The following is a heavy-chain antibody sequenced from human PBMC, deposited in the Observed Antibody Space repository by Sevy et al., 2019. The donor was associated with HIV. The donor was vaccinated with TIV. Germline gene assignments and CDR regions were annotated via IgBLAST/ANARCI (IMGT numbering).Heavy chain of an antibody. CDR2: TYYRSKWYN. CDR1: GDSVSSNSAA. Sequence: SQTLSLTCAISGDSVSSNSAAWNWIRQSPSRGLEWLGRTYYRSKWYNDYAVSVKSRITINPDTSKNQFSLQLNSVTPEDTAVYYCARERVICSSTSCYRTIVCGYLDYWGQGTLVTVSS. CDR3: ARERVICSSTSCYRTIVCGYLDY. D-gene: IGHD2-2*02. J-gene: IGHJ4*02. V-gene: IGHV6-1*01.